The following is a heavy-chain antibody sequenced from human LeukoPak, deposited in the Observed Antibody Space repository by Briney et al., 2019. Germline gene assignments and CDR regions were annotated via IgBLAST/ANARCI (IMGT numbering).Heavy chain of an antibody. J-gene: IGHJ3*02. CDR3: TTGGNELVAGTRAFDI. Sequence: GGSLRLSCAASGFTFSNDWMNWVRQAPGKGLEWVGRIKSTIDGGTTDYAAPVKDRFTVSRDDSKNTLYLQMNSLKIEDTAVYYCTTGGNELVAGTRAFDIWGQGTMVTVSS. V-gene: IGHV3-15*07. CDR1: GFTFSNDW. D-gene: IGHD6-19*01. CDR2: IKSTIDGGTT.